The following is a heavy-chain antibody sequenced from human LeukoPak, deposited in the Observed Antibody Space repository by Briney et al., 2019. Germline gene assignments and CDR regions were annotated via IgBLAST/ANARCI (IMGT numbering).Heavy chain of an antibody. CDR1: GLTFSTSP. J-gene: IGHJ4*02. Sequence: GGSLRLSCAASGLTFSTSPMNWVRLAPGNRLEWVSTSGTSGDTYYADSVKGRFTISRDNSKSTLSLQMANLRVEDTAVYYCATKTPGNYPYGYWGQGTLVTVSP. V-gene: IGHV3-23*01. CDR2: SGTSGDT. D-gene: IGHD3-22*01. CDR3: ATKTPGNYPYGY.